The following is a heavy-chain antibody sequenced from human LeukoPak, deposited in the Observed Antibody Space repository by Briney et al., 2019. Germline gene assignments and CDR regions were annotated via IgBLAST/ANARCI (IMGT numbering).Heavy chain of an antibody. V-gene: IGHV4-59*04. Sequence: PSETLSLTCSVSGGSISSYYWSWIRQPPGKGLEWIGNIYYGGNTYYNPSLKNRLTISVDTSKNQFSLRLSPVTATDTAVYYCARQIARGYGINFYYMDVWGKGTTVTVSS. CDR2: IYYGGNT. CDR3: ARQIARGYGINFYYMDV. J-gene: IGHJ6*03. CDR1: GGSISSYY. D-gene: IGHD3-10*01.